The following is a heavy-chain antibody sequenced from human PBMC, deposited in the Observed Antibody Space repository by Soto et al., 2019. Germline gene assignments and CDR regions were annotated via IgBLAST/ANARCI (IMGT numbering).Heavy chain of an antibody. CDR2: ISAYNGNT. V-gene: IGHV1-18*04. CDR1: GYTFTCYG. J-gene: IGHJ6*02. D-gene: IGHD5-12*01. CDR3: ARVLATLYYGMDV. Sequence: ASVKVSCRASGYTFTCYGISWVRQAPGQGLEWMGWISAYNGNTNYAQKLQGRVTMTTDTSTSTAYMELRSLRSDDTAVYYCARVLATLYYGMDVWGQGTTVTVSS.